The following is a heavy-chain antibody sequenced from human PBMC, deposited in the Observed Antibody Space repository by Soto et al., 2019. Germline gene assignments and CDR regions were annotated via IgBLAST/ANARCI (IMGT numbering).Heavy chain of an antibody. CDR3: ARGPYGDYGRGSEYYFDY. CDR1: GYSFTSYW. CDR2: IYPGDSDT. D-gene: IGHD4-17*01. J-gene: IGHJ4*02. Sequence: GESLKISCKGSGYSFTSYWIGWVRQMPGKGLEWMGIIYPGDSDTRYSPSFQGQVTISADKSISTAYLQWSSLKASDTAMYYCARGPYGDYGRGSEYYFDYRGQGTLVTVS. V-gene: IGHV5-51*01.